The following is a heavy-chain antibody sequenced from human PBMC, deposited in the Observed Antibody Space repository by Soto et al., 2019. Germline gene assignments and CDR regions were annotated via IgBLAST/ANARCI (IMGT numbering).Heavy chain of an antibody. V-gene: IGHV3-23*01. CDR3: AKDVGAGTDYFDY. CDR2: IGGSGESA. Sequence: GGSLRLSCAASGFTFVNHAMSWVRQAPGKGLEWVSVIGGSGESAHYADSVKGRLTVSRDNSKNTLYLQMNSLRVEDTAVYYCAKDVGAGTDYFDYWGQGALVTVSS. J-gene: IGHJ4*02. CDR1: GFTFVNHA.